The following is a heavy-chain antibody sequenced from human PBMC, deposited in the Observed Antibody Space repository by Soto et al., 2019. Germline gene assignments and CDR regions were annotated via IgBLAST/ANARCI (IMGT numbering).Heavy chain of an antibody. Sequence: QITLKESGPTLVKTTQTLTLTCTFSGFSLTTDRVGVGWIRQPPGEALEWLAVIYWDDSKTYRPSLESRLTITKDTSKNQVALTMTNVDSLDTATYYCAHAYGGRSLYWGQGTLVTVSS. CDR3: AHAYGGRSLY. J-gene: IGHJ4*02. CDR1: GFSLTTDRVG. V-gene: IGHV2-5*02. D-gene: IGHD1-26*01. CDR2: IYWDDSK.